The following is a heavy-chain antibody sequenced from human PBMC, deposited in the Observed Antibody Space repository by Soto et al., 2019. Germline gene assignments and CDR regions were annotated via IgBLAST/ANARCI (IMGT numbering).Heavy chain of an antibody. CDR1: GFAFNTYE. J-gene: IGHJ6*02. CDR2: XGXXXSX. D-gene: IGHD4-17*01. CDR3: ARFDYDSDYYYGMDV. Sequence: PGGSLRLSCVGSGFAFNTYEMNWVRQAPGKGLEWIXYXGXXXSXFXAXSXXXXFSTSRDSANNSLYLHMNKLRVEDTAVYYCARFDYDSDYYYGMDVWGQGTTVTVSS. V-gene: IGHV3-48*03.